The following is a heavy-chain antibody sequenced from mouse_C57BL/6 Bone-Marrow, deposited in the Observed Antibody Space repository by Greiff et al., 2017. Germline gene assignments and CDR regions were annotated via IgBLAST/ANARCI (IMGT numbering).Heavy chain of an antibody. CDR2: ILPGSGST. J-gene: IGHJ4*01. V-gene: IGHV1-9*01. CDR1: GYTFTGYW. Sequence: QVQLKESGAELMKPGASVKLSCKATGYTFTGYWIEWVKQRPGHGLEWIGEILPGSGSTNYNEKFKGKATFTADTSSNTAYMQLSSLTTEDSAIYYCARRETYYSNYYYAMDYWGQGTSVTVSS. D-gene: IGHD2-5*01. CDR3: ARRETYYSNYYYAMDY.